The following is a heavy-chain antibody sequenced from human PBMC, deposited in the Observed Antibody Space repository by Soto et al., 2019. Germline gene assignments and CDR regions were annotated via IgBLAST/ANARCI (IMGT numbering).Heavy chain of an antibody. CDR3: ARGYSNYLWYYYYGMDV. V-gene: IGHV1-18*01. Sequence: ASVKVSCKASGYTFTSYGISWVRQAPGQGLEWMGWISAYNGNTNYAQKLQGRVTMTTDTSTSTAYMELRSLRSDDTAVYYCARGYSNYLWYYYYGMDVWGQGTTVTVSS. CDR2: ISAYNGNT. J-gene: IGHJ6*02. CDR1: GYTFTSYG. D-gene: IGHD4-4*01.